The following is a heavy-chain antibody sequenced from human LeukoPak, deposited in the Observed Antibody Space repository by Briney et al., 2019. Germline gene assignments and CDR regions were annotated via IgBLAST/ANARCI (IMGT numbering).Heavy chain of an antibody. V-gene: IGHV3-7*01. Sequence: GGSLRLSCAASVFSFSTYWMSWVRQAPGKGLEWVANINQDGTERYLVDSVKGRFTISRDNGKNSVFLQMNSLRDEDTAVYYCTRTLAARSFYFDYRGRGTLVTVSS. CDR2: INQDGTER. CDR3: TRTLAARSFYFDY. J-gene: IGHJ4*02. D-gene: IGHD3-10*01. CDR1: VFSFSTYW.